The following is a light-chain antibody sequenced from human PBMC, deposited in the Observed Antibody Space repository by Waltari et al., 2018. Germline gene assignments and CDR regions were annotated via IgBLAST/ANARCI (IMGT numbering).Light chain of an antibody. Sequence: QSVLTQPPSASGTPAQRVTISCSGSSPNIGRTTVNWYQQLPGTAPKRLIYSNNQRPSGVPDRFSGSKSGTSASLAISGLQSEDEADYYCAAWDDSLNGWVFGGGTKLTVL. CDR1: SPNIGRTT. CDR2: SNN. V-gene: IGLV1-44*01. CDR3: AAWDDSLNGWV. J-gene: IGLJ3*02.